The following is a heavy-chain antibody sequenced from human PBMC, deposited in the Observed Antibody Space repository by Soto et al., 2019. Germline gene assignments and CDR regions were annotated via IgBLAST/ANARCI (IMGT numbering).Heavy chain of an antibody. CDR2: MNPDSGNR. CDR1: GYTFTSYD. CDR3: AKGSWRGYCSDTTGYTINY. V-gene: IGHV1-8*01. J-gene: IGHJ4*02. Sequence: QVQLVQSGAEVKTPGASVKVSYKTSGYTFTSYDINWVRQATGQGLEWMGWMNPDSGNRGYAQKFQGRVTMTTDTSISTAYMELSGLRSDDTAMYYCAKGSWRGYCSDTTGYTINYWGQGTLVTVSS. D-gene: IGHD2-2*02.